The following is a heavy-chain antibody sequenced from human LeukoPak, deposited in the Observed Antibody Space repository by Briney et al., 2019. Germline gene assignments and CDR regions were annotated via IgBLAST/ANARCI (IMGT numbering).Heavy chain of an antibody. CDR3: ARVSLETTSNYYYYYMDV. CDR2: INWNGGST. CDR1: GFTFDDYG. D-gene: IGHD1-1*01. V-gene: IGHV3-20*04. J-gene: IGHJ6*03. Sequence: GGSLRLSCAASGFTFDDYGMSWVRQAPGKGLKWVSGINWNGGSTGYADSVKGRFTISGDNAKNSLYLQMNSLRAEDTALYYCARVSLETTSNYYYYYMDVWGKGTTVTVSS.